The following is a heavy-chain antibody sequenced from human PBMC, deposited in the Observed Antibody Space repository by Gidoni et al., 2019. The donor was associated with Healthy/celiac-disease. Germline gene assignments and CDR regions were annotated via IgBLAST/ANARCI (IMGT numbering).Heavy chain of an antibody. D-gene: IGHD3-22*01. Sequence: EVQLLESGGGLVQPGGSLRLSCAAPGVTFSSYAMSCVRQAPGKGLEWVSAISGSGGSTDYADSVKGRCTISRDNSKNTLYLQMNSLRAEDTAVYYCAKDSNYYDSSGYFLFTEYFQHWGQGTLVTVSS. CDR1: GVTFSSYA. CDR2: ISGSGGST. V-gene: IGHV3-23*01. J-gene: IGHJ1*01. CDR3: AKDSNYYDSSGYFLFTEYFQH.